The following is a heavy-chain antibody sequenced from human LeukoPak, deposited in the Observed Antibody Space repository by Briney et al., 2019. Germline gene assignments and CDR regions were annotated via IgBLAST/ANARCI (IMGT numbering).Heavy chain of an antibody. CDR2: IHSDGITT. V-gene: IGHV3-74*01. J-gene: IGHJ6*02. CDR3: ARDEGHYGGMDV. CDR1: GLSSSKYW. Sequence: GGSLRLSCEGTGLSSSKYWMHWVRQVPGKGLVGVARIHSDGITTHHADFVKGRFTVTRDHAKTTMYLQMNSLRAEDTALYYCARDEGHYGGMDVWGRGTTVIVSS.